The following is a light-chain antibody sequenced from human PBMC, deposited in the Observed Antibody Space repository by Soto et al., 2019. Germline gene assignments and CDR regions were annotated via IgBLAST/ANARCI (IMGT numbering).Light chain of an antibody. V-gene: IGLV1-47*02. CDR1: SSNIGGTNY. J-gene: IGLJ2*01. Sequence: QSVLTQPPSASGTPGQKVFISCSGSSSNIGGTNYAYWYQQLPGAAPKLLMHSNNLRPSGVPERISGSKFGTAASLAISGPGSEDERVYYGASWEDRRGAVIFGGGPKLTFL. CDR2: SNN. CDR3: ASWEDRRGAVI.